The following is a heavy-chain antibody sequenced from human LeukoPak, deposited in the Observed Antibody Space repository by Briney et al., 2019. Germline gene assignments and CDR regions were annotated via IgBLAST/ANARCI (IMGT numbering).Heavy chain of an antibody. Sequence: PGGSLRLSCAASGFTFSDYNMRWIRQAPGKGLEGVSSISRSGSTKYYADSAKGRFTISRGNAKNTLTLQMNSLRAEDTAVYYCARDLGQYYDTSDNWFDPWGQGTLVTVSS. CDR2: ISRSGSTK. V-gene: IGHV3-11*04. CDR3: ARDLGQYYDTSDNWFDP. D-gene: IGHD3-22*01. CDR1: GFTFSDYN. J-gene: IGHJ5*02.